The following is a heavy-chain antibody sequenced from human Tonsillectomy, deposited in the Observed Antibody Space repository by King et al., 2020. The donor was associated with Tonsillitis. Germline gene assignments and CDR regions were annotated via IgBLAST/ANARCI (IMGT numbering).Heavy chain of an antibody. J-gene: IGHJ6*02. CDR3: ARDYAAFSSIWGWHYYGMDV. CDR2: IYNSGST. D-gene: IGHD3-16*01. Sequence: LQLQESGPGLVKPSETLSLTCTVSGGSISSFYWSWIRQPAGKGLEWIGRIYNSGSTNYNPSLKSRVTMSVDTSKNQFSLKLSSVTAADTAVYYCARDYAAFSSIWGWHYYGMDVWGQGTTVTVSS. CDR1: GGSISSFY. V-gene: IGHV4-4*07.